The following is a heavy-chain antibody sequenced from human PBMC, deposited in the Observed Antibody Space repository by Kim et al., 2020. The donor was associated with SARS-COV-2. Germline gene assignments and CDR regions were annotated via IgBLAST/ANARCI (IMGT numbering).Heavy chain of an antibody. V-gene: IGHV3-23*01. CDR3: AKDFITSSSGDYYYYYGMDV. Sequence: GRFTISRGNSKNTLYLQMNSLRAEDTAVYYCAKDFITSSSGDYYYYYGMDVWGQGTTVTVSS. J-gene: IGHJ6*02. D-gene: IGHD6-13*01.